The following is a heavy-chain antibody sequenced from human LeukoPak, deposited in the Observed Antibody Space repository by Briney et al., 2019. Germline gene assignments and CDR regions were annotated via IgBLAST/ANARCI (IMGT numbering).Heavy chain of an antibody. V-gene: IGHV1-18*01. CDR3: ARDPTPNKFFDH. Sequence: ASVKVSCKASGYTFTSYAINWVQQAPGQGLEWMGRINAFNGDTSYAQKVQGRVTLTTDTSTRTAFMVLRSLRSDDTAIYYCARDPTPNKFFDHWGQGTLVSVSS. CDR1: GYTFTSYA. CDR2: INAFNGDT. D-gene: IGHD1/OR15-1a*01. J-gene: IGHJ4*02.